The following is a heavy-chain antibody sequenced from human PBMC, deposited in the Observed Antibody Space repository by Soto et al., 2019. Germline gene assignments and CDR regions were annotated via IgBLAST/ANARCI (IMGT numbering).Heavy chain of an antibody. Sequence: QVPLQESGPGLVKPSQTLSLTCTVSGDSIKSADYLWTWIRQPPGEGLEYIGYIYYTGTISYKPSLQSRAAISLDTSKNQFSLKLTSATATDTAVYYCVRMKTGGSRPVDHWGQGTLVTVSS. J-gene: IGHJ4*02. D-gene: IGHD2-15*01. CDR3: VRMKTGGSRPVDH. CDR2: IYYTGTI. CDR1: GDSIKSADYL. V-gene: IGHV4-30-4*01.